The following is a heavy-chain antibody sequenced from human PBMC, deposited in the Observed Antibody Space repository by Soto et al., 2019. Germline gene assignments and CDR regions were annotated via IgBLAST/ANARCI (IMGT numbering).Heavy chain of an antibody. D-gene: IGHD5-12*01. CDR1: GYTFTSYG. J-gene: IGHJ4*02. CDR2: ISAYNGNT. Sequence: ASVKVSCKASGYTFTSYGISWVRQAPGQGLEWMGWISAYNGNTNYAQKFQGRVTMTTDTSTSTAYMELRSLRPDDTAVYYCARVKFAATMAYFDYWGQGILVTVSS. CDR3: ARVKFAATMAYFDY. V-gene: IGHV1-18*01.